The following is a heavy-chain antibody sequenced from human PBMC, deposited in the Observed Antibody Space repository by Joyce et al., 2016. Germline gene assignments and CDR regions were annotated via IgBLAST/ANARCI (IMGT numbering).Heavy chain of an antibody. J-gene: IGHJ3*01. CDR2: ISSYGISE. V-gene: IGHV3-30-3*01. CDR1: GFNFNSYA. CDR3: ARGGTANWSKDDPFDA. D-gene: IGHD1-1*01. Sequence: QVQLVESGGGVVQPGRSLRLSCAASGFNFNSYAIYWVRQAPGKGLEWVSLISSYGISEYYADSVKGRFTLSRDNSRNMAHLQMNGLKLDDTAMYYCARGGTANWSKDDPFDAWGQGTVVTVSS.